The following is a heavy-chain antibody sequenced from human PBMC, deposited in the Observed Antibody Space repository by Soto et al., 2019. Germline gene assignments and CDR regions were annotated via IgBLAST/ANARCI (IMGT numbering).Heavy chain of an antibody. J-gene: IGHJ1*01. Sequence: KPSETLSLTCTVSGGSVTNSSYYWGWIRQSPGKGLEWIGSVYYRGRSYSKSSVKSRVTISVDTSKNQFSLTLSSLTAADTAVYFCARLAYSGYLQTWGQGSLVTVSS. CDR3: ARLAYSGYLQT. CDR2: VYYRGRS. CDR1: GGSVTNSSYY. D-gene: IGHD1-26*01. V-gene: IGHV4-39*01.